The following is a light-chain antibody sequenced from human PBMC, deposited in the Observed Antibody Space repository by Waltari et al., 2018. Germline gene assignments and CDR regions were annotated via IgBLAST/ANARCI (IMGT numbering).Light chain of an antibody. CDR1: QSVSRY. V-gene: IGKV3-20*01. J-gene: IGKJ1*01. CDR2: EAS. CDR3: QKYGRLPAT. Sequence: EIVLTQSPGTLSLSPGERATLSCRASQSVSRYLAWYQQKPGQAPRLLIYEASSRATGIPDRVSGSWSGTDFSLTISRLEPEDFAVYYCQKYGRLPATFGQGTKVEIK.